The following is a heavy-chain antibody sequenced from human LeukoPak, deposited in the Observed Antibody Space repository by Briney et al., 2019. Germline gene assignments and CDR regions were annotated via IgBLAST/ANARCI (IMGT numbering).Heavy chain of an antibody. CDR3: ARGSAMVRGVLLDY. J-gene: IGHJ4*02. Sequence: GGSLRLSCAASGFTFSSYSMNWVRQAPGKGLEWVSYISSSSSTIYYADSVKGRFTISRDNAKNSLYLQMNRLRDEDTAVYYCARGSAMVRGVLLDYWGQGTLVPVSS. D-gene: IGHD3-10*01. CDR1: GFTFSSYS. CDR2: ISSSSSTI. V-gene: IGHV3-48*02.